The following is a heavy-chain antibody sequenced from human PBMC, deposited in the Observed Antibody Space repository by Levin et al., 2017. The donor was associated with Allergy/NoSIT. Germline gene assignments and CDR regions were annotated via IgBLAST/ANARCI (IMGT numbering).Heavy chain of an antibody. Sequence: SETLSLTCIVSGGSISTYYWGWIRQPPGKGLEWIGSIYYSGSTYYNPSLKSRVTISLDTSKNQFSLKLTSVTAADTAVYYCARGGVVAPTLVYGMDVWGQGTTVSVSS. V-gene: IGHV4-39*01. CDR1: GGSISTYY. CDR2: IYYSGST. J-gene: IGHJ6*02. CDR3: ARGGVVAPTLVYGMDV. D-gene: IGHD2-15*01.